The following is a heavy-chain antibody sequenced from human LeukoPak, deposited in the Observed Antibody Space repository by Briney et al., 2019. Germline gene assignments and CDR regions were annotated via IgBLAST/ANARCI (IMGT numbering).Heavy chain of an antibody. CDR1: GGSISSYY. CDR3: ARYSSGGGSYDY. CDR2: IYYSGST. V-gene: IGHV4-59*08. D-gene: IGHD6-19*01. J-gene: IGHJ4*02. Sequence: SEALSLTCTVSGGSISSYYWSWIRQPPGKGLGWIGYIYYSGSTNYNPSLKSRVTISVDTSRNQFSLKLSSVTAADTAVYYCARYSSGGGSYDYWGQGTLVTVSS.